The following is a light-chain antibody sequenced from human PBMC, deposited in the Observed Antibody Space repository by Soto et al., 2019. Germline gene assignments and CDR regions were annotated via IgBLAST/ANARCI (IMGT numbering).Light chain of an antibody. CDR1: NSHVGSYNF. CDR3: CSYATSYTYV. J-gene: IGLJ1*01. Sequence: SVLTQPASVSRAPGQPSTISCTGTNSHVGSYNFVSWYQQDPGKAPNLILYAVNRRPSGVSNRFSGSKSGDTASLTISGLQAEDEADYYCCSYATSYTYVFGCGTNVTVL. CDR2: AVN. V-gene: IGLV2-23*02.